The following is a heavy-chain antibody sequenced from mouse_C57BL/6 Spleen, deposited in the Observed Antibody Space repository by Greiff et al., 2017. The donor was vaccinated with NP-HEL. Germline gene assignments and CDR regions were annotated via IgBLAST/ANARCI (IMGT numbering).Heavy chain of an antibody. CDR2: IDPSDSET. V-gene: IGHV1-52*01. CDR3: ARGYGNWYFDV. J-gene: IGHJ1*03. D-gene: IGHD2-10*02. CDR1: GYTFTSYW. Sequence: QVQLKQPGAELVRPGSSVKLSCKASGYTFTSYWMHWVKQRPIQGLEWIGNIDPSDSETHYNQKFKDKATLTVDKSSSTAYMQLSSLTSEDSAVYYCARGYGNWYFDVWGTGTTVTVSS.